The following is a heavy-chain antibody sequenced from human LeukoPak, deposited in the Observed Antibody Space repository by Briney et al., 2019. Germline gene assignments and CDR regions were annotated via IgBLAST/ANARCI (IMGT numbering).Heavy chain of an antibody. Sequence: GGSLRLSCAASGFTFSSYGMHWVRQAPGKGLEWVAGISYDGSNKYYADSVKGRFTISRDNSQNTLYLQMNSLRPEDTAVYYCAKVSAYYYASGFDSWGQGTLVTVSS. V-gene: IGHV3-30*18. CDR2: ISYDGSNK. CDR3: AKVSAYYYASGFDS. D-gene: IGHD3-10*01. CDR1: GFTFSSYG. J-gene: IGHJ4*02.